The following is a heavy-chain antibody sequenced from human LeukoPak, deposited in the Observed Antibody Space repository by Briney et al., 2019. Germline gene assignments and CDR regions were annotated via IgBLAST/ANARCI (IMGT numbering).Heavy chain of an antibody. Sequence: ETLSLTCTVSGGSINSSSYYWGWIRQPPGKGLEGIGSIFYSGNTYDNPSLKSRVTISVDTSKNRFSLKLNSVTAEDTAVYYCARHRSKWLQSSFDYWGQGTLVTVSS. V-gene: IGHV4-39*01. D-gene: IGHD5-24*01. J-gene: IGHJ4*02. CDR2: IFYSGNT. CDR3: ARHRSKWLQSSFDY. CDR1: GGSINSSSYY.